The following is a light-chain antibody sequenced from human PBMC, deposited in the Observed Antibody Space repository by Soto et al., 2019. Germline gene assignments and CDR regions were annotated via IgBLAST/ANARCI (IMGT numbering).Light chain of an antibody. J-gene: IGLJ1*01. V-gene: IGLV2-8*01. CDR1: SSDVGGYNY. CDR3: SSYAGSNIFYV. CDR2: EVT. Sequence: QSALTQPPSASGSPGQSVTISCTGTSSDVGGYNYVSWYQQHPGKAPKLMIYEVTKRPSGVPDRFSGSKSGNTASLTVSWLQAEDEAAYYCSSYAGSNIFYVFGTGTKVTVL.